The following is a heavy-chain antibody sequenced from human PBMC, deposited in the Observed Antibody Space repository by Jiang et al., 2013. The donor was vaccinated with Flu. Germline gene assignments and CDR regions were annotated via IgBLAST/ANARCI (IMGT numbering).Heavy chain of an antibody. CDR1: GYTFTGYY. CDR3: ARDQVLGF. V-gene: IGHV1-2*04. Sequence: GAEVKKPGASVKVSCKASGYTFTGYYLHWVRQAPGQGLEWMGGINPYSGDTNYAQKFQGWVTMTRDTSISTAYMELSRLRSDDTAVYYCARDQVLGFWGQGTLVTVSS. J-gene: IGHJ4*02. CDR2: INPYSGDT. D-gene: IGHD4/OR15-4a*01.